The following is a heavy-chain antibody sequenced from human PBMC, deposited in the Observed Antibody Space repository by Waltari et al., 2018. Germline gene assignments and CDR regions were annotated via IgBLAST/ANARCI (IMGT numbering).Heavy chain of an antibody. J-gene: IGHJ6*02. CDR1: GGSISSSSYY. CDR3: ARVSSSWPTYYYGMDV. V-gene: IGHV4-39*07. D-gene: IGHD6-13*01. Sequence: QLQLQESGPGLVKPSETLSLTCTVSGGSISSSSYYWGWIRQPPGKGLEWIGSIYYSGSTYYNPSLKSRVTISVDTSKNQFSLKLSSVTAADTAVYYCARVSSSWPTYYYGMDVWGQGTTVTVSS. CDR2: IYYSGST.